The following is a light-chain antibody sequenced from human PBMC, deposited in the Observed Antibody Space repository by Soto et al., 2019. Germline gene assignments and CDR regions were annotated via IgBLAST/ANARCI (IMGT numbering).Light chain of an antibody. CDR2: DDS. CDR1: NIESKS. CDR3: QVWDGRSDHVI. J-gene: IGLJ2*01. V-gene: IGLV3-21*02. Sequence: SYELTQPPSVSVAPGQTARITCGGNNIESKSVHWYQQRPGQAPVLVVHDDSDRPSGIPERISGSNSGNTATLTISRVEAGDEAEYYCQVWDGRSDHVIFGGGTKVTVL.